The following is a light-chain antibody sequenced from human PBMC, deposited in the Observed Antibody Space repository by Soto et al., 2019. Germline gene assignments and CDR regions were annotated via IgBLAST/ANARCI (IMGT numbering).Light chain of an antibody. Sequence: DIQMTQSPSTLSASVGDRVTITCRASQSISSWLAWYQQKPGKAPKLLIYDASSLESGVPSRFSGSGSGTEFTLTISSLQTDDFATYYCQQYNSYSRTVGQGTKGDIK. J-gene: IGKJ1*01. CDR3: QQYNSYSRT. CDR2: DAS. CDR1: QSISSW. V-gene: IGKV1-5*01.